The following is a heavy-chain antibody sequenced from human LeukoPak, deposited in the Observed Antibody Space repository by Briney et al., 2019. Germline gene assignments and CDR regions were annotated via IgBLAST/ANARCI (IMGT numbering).Heavy chain of an antibody. CDR1: GYTFTDDY. CDR3: ASDRSYDKGPLDY. V-gene: IGHV1-2*04. D-gene: IGHD3-22*01. J-gene: IGHJ4*02. CDR2: INPNSGDT. Sequence: ASMKVSCKASGYTFTDDYMHWVRQAPGQGLEWMGWINPNSGDTKYAQKFQGWVTMTRDTSISTAYMELSRLTSDDTDVYYCASDRSYDKGPLDYWGQGTLVTVSS.